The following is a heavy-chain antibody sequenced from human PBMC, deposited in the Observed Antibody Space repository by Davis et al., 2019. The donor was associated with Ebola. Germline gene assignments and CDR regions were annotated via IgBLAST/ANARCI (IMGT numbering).Heavy chain of an antibody. Sequence: SLKISCAASGFIFDDYAMHWVRQAPGKGLEWVSGISWNGGNLGYADSVKGRFTISRDNAKNSLYLQMNSLRAEDTALYYCARGGFCSSTRCAEVDHWGQGTLVSVSS. CDR2: ISWNGGNL. CDR1: GFIFDDYA. D-gene: IGHD2-2*01. CDR3: ARGGFCSSTRCAEVDH. V-gene: IGHV3-9*01. J-gene: IGHJ5*02.